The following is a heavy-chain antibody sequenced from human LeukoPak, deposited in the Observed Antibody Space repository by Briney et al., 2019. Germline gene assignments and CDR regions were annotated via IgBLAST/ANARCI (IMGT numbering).Heavy chain of an antibody. CDR1: GFTFSSYA. CDR2: ISYDGSNK. V-gene: IGHV3-30-3*01. Sequence: PGGSLRLPCAASGFTFSSYAMHWVRQAPGKGLEWVAVISYDGSNKYYADSVKGRFTISRDNSKNTLYLQMSSLRPEDTAVYYCARDKDSEHNFDYWGQGTLVTVSS. D-gene: IGHD2-21*01. J-gene: IGHJ4*02. CDR3: ARDKDSEHNFDY.